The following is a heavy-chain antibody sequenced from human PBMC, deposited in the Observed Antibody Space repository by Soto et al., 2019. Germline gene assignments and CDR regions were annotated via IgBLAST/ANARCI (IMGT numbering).Heavy chain of an antibody. D-gene: IGHD6-13*01. CDR2: ISYDGSLE. V-gene: IGHV3-30*03. CDR1: GFNFKSYG. Sequence: QVQQVESGGGVVQAGRSLRLSCAASGFNFKSYGIHWVRQAPGKGLEWVAVISYDGSLEYYADSVKGRFTMSRDNSKNTLYLQMNSLRSEDTAVYYCARAAYSRSWNWFDPWGQGTLVTVS. J-gene: IGHJ5*02. CDR3: ARAAYSRSWNWFDP.